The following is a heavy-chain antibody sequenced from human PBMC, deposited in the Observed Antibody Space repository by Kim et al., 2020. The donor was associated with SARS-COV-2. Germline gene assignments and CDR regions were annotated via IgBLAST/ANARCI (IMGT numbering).Heavy chain of an antibody. CDR1: GFTFDDYA. D-gene: IGHD3-10*01. CDR3: VYYGSGSPI. V-gene: IGHV3-43*02. J-gene: IGHJ3*02. CDR2: ISGNGGST. Sequence: GGSLRLSCTASGFTFDDYAMHWVRQVPGRGLEWVSLISGNGGSTFYADSVKGRFSISRDKSKNSLYLQMHSLRTEDSALYYCVYYGSGSPIWGQGTMVTVFS.